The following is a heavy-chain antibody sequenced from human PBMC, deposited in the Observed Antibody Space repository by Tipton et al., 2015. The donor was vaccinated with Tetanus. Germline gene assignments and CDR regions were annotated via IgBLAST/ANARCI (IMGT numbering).Heavy chain of an antibody. Sequence: TLSLTCDVSGGLITTGGYSWGWIRQTPGQGLEWIGYIYQTDSTYYNPSLRSRLSISIRRSKNQFSLKLTSVTAADTAVYFCARRSYCTSTRCFDAFDLWGPGTRVTVSS. CDR3: ARRSYCTSTRCFDAFDL. CDR2: IYQTDST. V-gene: IGHV4-30-2*01. J-gene: IGHJ3*01. CDR1: GGLITTGGYS. D-gene: IGHD2-8*01.